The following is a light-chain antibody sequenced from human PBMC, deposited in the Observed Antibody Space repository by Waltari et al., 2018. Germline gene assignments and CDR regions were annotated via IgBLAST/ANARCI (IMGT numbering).Light chain of an antibody. CDR1: SNDVGIYSL. V-gene: IGLV2-23*02. Sequence: QSALTQPASVSGSPGQSTTIPCTGTSNDVGIYSLVSLYHQHPGKAPKLIIYYVTKRPSGVSDRFSGSKSGNTAFLTISGLQAEDEADYHCCTYAGSSTYAFGTGTTVSVL. CDR2: YVT. J-gene: IGLJ1*01. CDR3: CTYAGSSTYA.